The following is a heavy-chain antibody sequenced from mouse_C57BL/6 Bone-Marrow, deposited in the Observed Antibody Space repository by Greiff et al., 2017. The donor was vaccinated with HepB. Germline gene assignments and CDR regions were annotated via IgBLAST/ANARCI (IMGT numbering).Heavy chain of an antibody. V-gene: IGHV2-2*01. Sequence: VKLQQSGPGLVQPSQSLSITCTVTGFSFTSYGVHWVRQSPGKGLEWLGVIWSGGSTDYNAAFISRLSISKDNSKSQVFFKMNSLQADDTAIYYCARDYYDYGGYYFDYWGQGTTLTVSS. CDR2: IWSGGST. CDR1: GFSFTSYG. D-gene: IGHD2-4*01. CDR3: ARDYYDYGGYYFDY. J-gene: IGHJ2*01.